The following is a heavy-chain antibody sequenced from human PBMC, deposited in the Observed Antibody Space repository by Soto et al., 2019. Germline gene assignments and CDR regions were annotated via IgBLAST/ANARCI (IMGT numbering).Heavy chain of an antibody. Sequence: QVQLQESGPGLVKPSQTLSLTCTVSGGSISSGGYYWSWIRQHPGKGLEWIGYIYYSGSTYYNPSLKSRVTISLDTSKNQFSLKLSSVTAADTAVYYCARDRITMVRGSSIDWFDPWGQGTLVTVSS. CDR2: IYYSGST. D-gene: IGHD3-10*01. V-gene: IGHV4-31*03. CDR3: ARDRITMVRGSSIDWFDP. J-gene: IGHJ5*02. CDR1: GGSISSGGYY.